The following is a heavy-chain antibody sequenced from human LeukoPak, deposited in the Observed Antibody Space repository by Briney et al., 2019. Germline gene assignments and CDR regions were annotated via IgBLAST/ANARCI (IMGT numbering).Heavy chain of an antibody. Sequence: PGGSLRLSCAASGFTFSTYSMSWVRQAPGKGLEWIGRIKSKTDGGTTDYTAPVKGRFTVSRDDSKNTLYLQMNSLKTEDTAVYYCNTGYCSSSSCHRSLYFDYWGQGTLVTVSS. CDR2: IKSKTDGGTT. CDR3: NTGYCSSSSCHRSLYFDY. J-gene: IGHJ4*02. V-gene: IGHV3-15*01. D-gene: IGHD2-15*01. CDR1: GFTFSTYS.